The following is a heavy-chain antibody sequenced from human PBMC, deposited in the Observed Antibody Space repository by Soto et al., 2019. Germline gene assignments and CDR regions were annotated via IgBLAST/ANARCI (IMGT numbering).Heavy chain of an antibody. V-gene: IGHV1-18*01. CDR2: ISAYNGNT. J-gene: IGHJ6*02. CDR3: ARDISEITMIVADYYGMDV. D-gene: IGHD3-22*01. Sequence: ASVKVSCKASGYTFTSYGISWVRQAPGQGLEWMGWISAYNGNTNYAQKLQGRVTMTTDTSTSTAYMELRSLRSDDTAVYYCARDISEITMIVADYYGMDVWGQGTTVTVSS. CDR1: GYTFTSYG.